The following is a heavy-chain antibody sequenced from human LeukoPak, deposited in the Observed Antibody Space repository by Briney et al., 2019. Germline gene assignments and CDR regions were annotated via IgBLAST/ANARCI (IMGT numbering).Heavy chain of an antibody. Sequence: GSLRLSCAASGFTFSSYWMSWIRQPPGKGLEWIGYIYYSGSTNYNPSLKSRVTISVDTSKNQFSLKLSSVTAADTAVYYCARGPLTYYYDSSGYYSSRPVYFDLWGRGTLVTVSS. CDR2: IYYSGST. CDR1: GFTFSSYW. D-gene: IGHD3-22*01. CDR3: ARGPLTYYYDSSGYYSSRPVYFDL. V-gene: IGHV4-59*01. J-gene: IGHJ2*01.